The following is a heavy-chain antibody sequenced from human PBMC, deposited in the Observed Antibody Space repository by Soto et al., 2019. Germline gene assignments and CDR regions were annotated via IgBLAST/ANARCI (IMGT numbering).Heavy chain of an antibody. J-gene: IGHJ6*02. CDR3: ARQVGSYYYGMDV. CDR1: GGSISSGSDY. CDR2: IFYSGST. V-gene: IGHV4-39*01. Sequence: QLQLQESGPGLVKPSETLSLSCIVSGGSISSGSDYWGWIRQPPGRGLEWIASIFYSGSTYYNPSLKRRVAISVDTSKNQFSLKLSSVTAADTAVYYCARQVGSYYYGMDVWGQGTTVIVSS. D-gene: IGHD2-15*01.